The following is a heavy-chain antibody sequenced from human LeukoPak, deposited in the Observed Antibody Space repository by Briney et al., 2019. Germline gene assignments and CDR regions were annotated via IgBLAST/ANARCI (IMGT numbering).Heavy chain of an antibody. V-gene: IGHV3-11*04. CDR1: GFTFSDYY. Sequence: GGSLRLSCAASGFTFSDYYMSWIRQAPGKGLEWVSYISSSGSTIYYADSVKGRFTISRDNAKNSLYLQMNSLRAEDTAVYYCARDGCSSTSCYTDYYYMDVWGKGTTVTVSS. CDR3: ARDGCSSTSCYTDYYYMDV. D-gene: IGHD2-2*02. J-gene: IGHJ6*03. CDR2: ISSSGSTI.